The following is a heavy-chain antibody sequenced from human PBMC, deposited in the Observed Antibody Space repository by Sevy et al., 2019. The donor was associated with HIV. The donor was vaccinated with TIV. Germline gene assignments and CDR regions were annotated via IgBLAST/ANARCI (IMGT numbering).Heavy chain of an antibody. CDR1: GASFRNFY. D-gene: IGHD3-22*01. CDR2: IHHSGST. Sequence: SETLSLTCAVYGASFRNFYWSWIRQSPGKGLEWIGEIHHSGSTNFNPSLESRVTMSEDKSKSQFSLNLRSVTAADTAVYYCARGRPLSEFDSRGYFFDSWGPGTLVTVSS. J-gene: IGHJ4*02. V-gene: IGHV4-34*01. CDR3: ARGRPLSEFDSRGYFFDS.